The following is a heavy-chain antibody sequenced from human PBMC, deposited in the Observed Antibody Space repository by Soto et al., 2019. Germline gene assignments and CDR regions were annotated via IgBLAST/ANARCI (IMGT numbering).Heavy chain of an antibody. CDR1: GYTFTGYY. CDR2: INPNSGGT. Sequence: VASVKVSCKASGYTFTGYYMHWVRQAPGQGLEWMGWINPNSGGTNYAQKFQGRVTMTRDTSISTAYMELSRLRSDDTAVYYCARVDYGGNDDAFDIWGQGTMFTVSS. CDR3: ARVDYGGNDDAFDI. V-gene: IGHV1-2*02. J-gene: IGHJ3*02. D-gene: IGHD4-17*01.